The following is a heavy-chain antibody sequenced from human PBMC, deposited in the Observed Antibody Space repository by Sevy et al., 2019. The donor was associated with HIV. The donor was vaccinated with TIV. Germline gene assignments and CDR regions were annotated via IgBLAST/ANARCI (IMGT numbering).Heavy chain of an antibody. CDR3: ARAGCTRPHDY. CDR2: LSFGCGKI. J-gene: IGHJ4*02. V-gene: IGHV3-23*01. CDR1: GFAFYDYS. Sequence: GSLRLSCAASGFAFYDYSMSWIRQAPGKGLEWVATLSFGCGKINYADSVKGRFTISRDNSKNSFYLQMDNLRVEDTALYYCARAGCTRPHDYWGQGTRVTVSS. D-gene: IGHD2-8*01.